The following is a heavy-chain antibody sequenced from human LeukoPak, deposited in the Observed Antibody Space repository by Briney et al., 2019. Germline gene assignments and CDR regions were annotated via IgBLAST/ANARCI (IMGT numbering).Heavy chain of an antibody. V-gene: IGHV3-7*01. CDR2: IKQDGSER. CDR3: ASHDFWNPFFDY. Sequence: GGSLRLSCAASGFLFSTYWMSWVRQAPGKGLEWVGSIKQDGSERYYVDSVKGRFTISRDNAKNSLYLQLNSLRVEDTAVYYCASHDFWNPFFDYWGQGTLVTVSS. D-gene: IGHD3-3*01. CDR1: GFLFSTYW. J-gene: IGHJ4*02.